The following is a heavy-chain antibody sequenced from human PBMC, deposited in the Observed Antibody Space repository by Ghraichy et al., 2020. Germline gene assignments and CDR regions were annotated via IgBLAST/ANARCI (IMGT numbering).Heavy chain of an antibody. CDR3: AGSVTTTVLSFDY. D-gene: IGHD4-17*01. CDR2: IYHSGST. Sequence: ESLNISCAVSGGSISSSNWWSWVRQPPGKGLEWIGEIYHSGSTNYNPSLKSRVTISVDKSKNQFSLKLSSVTAADTAVYYCAGSVTTTVLSFDYWGQGTLVTVSS. CDR1: GGSISSSNW. J-gene: IGHJ4*02. V-gene: IGHV4-4*02.